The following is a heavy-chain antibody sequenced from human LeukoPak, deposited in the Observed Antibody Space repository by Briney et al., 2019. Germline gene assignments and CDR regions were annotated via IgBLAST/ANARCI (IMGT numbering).Heavy chain of an antibody. Sequence: GRSLRLSCAASGFTFSSYAMHWVRQAPGKGLEWVAVISYDGSNKYYADSVKGRFTISRDNSKNTLYLQMNSLRAEDTAVYYCAKSSETYHYDYWGQGILVTVSS. CDR3: AKSSETYHYDY. D-gene: IGHD3-10*01. CDR2: ISYDGSNK. J-gene: IGHJ4*02. V-gene: IGHV3-30*04. CDR1: GFTFSSYA.